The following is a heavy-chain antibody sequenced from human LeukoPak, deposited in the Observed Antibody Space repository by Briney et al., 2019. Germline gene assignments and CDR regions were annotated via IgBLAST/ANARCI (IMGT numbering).Heavy chain of an antibody. V-gene: IGHV3-48*02. CDR2: ISTSSNRI. J-gene: IGHJ4*02. Sequence: GGSLRLSCAASGFTFRSYSMNWVRQAPGKGLEWVSYISTSSNRIDYADSVKGRFTMSRDNAKNLLYLQMNSLRDEDTAMYYCARISAPGTSGWYFGYWGQGTLVTVSS. D-gene: IGHD6-19*01. CDR3: ARISAPGTSGWYFGY. CDR1: GFTFRSYS.